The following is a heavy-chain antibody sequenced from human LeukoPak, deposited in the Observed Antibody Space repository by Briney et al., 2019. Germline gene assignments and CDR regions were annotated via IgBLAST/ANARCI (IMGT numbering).Heavy chain of an antibody. Sequence: GGSLRLSCAASGFTFSSYGMHWVRQAPGKGLEWVAVISYDGSNKYYADSVKGRFTISRDNSKNTLYLQMNSLRAEDTAVYYCAKGVGLTVITPIDYWGQGTLVTVSS. CDR2: ISYDGSNK. CDR1: GFTFSSYG. D-gene: IGHD4-17*01. J-gene: IGHJ4*02. V-gene: IGHV3-30*18. CDR3: AKGVGLTVITPIDY.